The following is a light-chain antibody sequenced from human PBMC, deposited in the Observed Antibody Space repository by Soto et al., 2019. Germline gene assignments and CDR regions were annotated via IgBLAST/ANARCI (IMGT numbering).Light chain of an antibody. CDR3: QQYISHSWT. CDR2: KAS. V-gene: IGKV1-5*03. J-gene: IGKJ1*01. Sequence: DIQMTQSPSTLSASVVDRVTITCRASQSISSWLAWYQQKPGKAPKLLIYKASSLESGVPSRFSGSGSGTEFTLTISSLQPDDFATYYCQQYISHSWTFGQGTKLEIK. CDR1: QSISSW.